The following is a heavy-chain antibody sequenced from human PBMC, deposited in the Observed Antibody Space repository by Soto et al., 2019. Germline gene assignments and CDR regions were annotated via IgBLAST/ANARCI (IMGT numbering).Heavy chain of an antibody. V-gene: IGHV4-61*01. Sequence: QVQLQESGPGLVKPSETLSLTCTVSGDFVSSASYFWSWIRQPPGKEMEFIAYVYYTGTTKYSPSLKSRASISLDTSKNQFSLNLSSVTTADTAIYYCARMRFGAVPYWFDPWGQGILVTVS. CDR2: VYYTGTT. CDR3: ARMRFGAVPYWFDP. J-gene: IGHJ5*02. D-gene: IGHD3-3*01. CDR1: GDFVSSASYF.